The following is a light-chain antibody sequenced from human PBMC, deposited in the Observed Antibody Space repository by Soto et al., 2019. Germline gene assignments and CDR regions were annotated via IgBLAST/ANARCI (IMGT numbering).Light chain of an antibody. CDR1: SSDVGGYNY. CDR2: EVT. Sequence: QSVLTQPASVSGSPGQSITISCTGTSSDVGGYNYVSWYQQDPGKAPKLMIYEVTNRPSGISDRFSASKSGNTASLTISGLQAEDEADYYCNSYTTSSTLVFGGGTKVTVL. V-gene: IGLV2-14*01. CDR3: NSYTTSSTLV. J-gene: IGLJ2*01.